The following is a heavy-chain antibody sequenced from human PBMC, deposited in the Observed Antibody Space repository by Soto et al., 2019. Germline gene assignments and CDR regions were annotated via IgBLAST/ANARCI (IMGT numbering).Heavy chain of an antibody. Sequence: PGGSLRLSCAASGFTFSSYAMSWVRQAPVKGLEWVSAISGSGGSTYYADSVKGRFTISRDNSKNTLYLQMNSLRAEDTAVYYCAKAVALRGAYHRRGPFTTFDYWGQGTLVTVSS. V-gene: IGHV3-23*01. D-gene: IGHD3-22*01. CDR1: GFTFSSYA. CDR3: AKAVALRGAYHRRGPFTTFDY. J-gene: IGHJ4*02. CDR2: ISGSGGST.